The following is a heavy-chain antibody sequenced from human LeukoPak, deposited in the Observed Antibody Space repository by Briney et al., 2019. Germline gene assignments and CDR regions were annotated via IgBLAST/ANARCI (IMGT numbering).Heavy chain of an antibody. D-gene: IGHD6-13*01. CDR1: GGSISSYY. CDR3: ARVQKAAAAFDP. Sequence: SETLSLTCTVSGGSISSYYWSWIRQPPGKGLEWIGYIYYSGSTNYNPSLKSRVTISVDTSKNQFSLKLSSVTAADTAVYYCARVQKAAAAFDPWGQGTLVTVSS. J-gene: IGHJ5*02. V-gene: IGHV4-59*12. CDR2: IYYSGST.